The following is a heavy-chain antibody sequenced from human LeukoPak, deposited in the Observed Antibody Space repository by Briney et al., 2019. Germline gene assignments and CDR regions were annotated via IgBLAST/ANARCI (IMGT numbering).Heavy chain of an antibody. CDR3: ARRDAGTTAAGPYGMDV. V-gene: IGHV4-59*06. Sequence: SETLSLTCTVSGASVSSYYWSWIRQPPGKGLEWIGYIYYSGSTYYNPSLKSRVTISVDTSKNQFSLKLSSATAADTAVYYCARRDAGTTAAGPYGMDVWGQGTTVTVSS. CDR2: IYYSGST. J-gene: IGHJ6*02. CDR1: GASVSSYY. D-gene: IGHD6-13*01.